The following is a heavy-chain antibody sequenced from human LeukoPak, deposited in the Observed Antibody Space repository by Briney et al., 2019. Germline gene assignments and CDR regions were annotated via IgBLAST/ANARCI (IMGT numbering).Heavy chain of an antibody. Sequence: GSLRLSCAASGFTFSSYEMNWVRQPPGKGLEWVSYISSSDSTIYYADSVKGRFTISRDNAKNSLYLQMNSLRAEDTAVYYCARAPKFRLVGVSKGPFDPWGQGTLVTVSS. V-gene: IGHV3-48*03. CDR2: ISSSDSTI. CDR1: GFTFSSYE. D-gene: IGHD1-26*01. CDR3: ARAPKFRLVGVSKGPFDP. J-gene: IGHJ5*02.